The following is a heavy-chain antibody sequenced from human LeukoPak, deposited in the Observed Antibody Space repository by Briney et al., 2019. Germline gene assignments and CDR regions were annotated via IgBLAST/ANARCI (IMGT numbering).Heavy chain of an antibody. CDR1: GFTFSNNG. D-gene: IGHD3-22*01. V-gene: IGHV3-23*01. Sequence: GGSLRLSCAASGFTFSNNGMTWVRQAPGKGLEWVSAISGNGGATYYADSVKGRFTISRDNSKNTLHLQMNSLRAEDTALYYCAKATTAIVVDNFFDYWGQGTLVSVSS. J-gene: IGHJ4*02. CDR3: AKATTAIVVDNFFDY. CDR2: ISGNGGAT.